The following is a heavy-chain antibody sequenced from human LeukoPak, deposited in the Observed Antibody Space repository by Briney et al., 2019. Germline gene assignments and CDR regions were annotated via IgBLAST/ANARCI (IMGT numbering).Heavy chain of an antibody. V-gene: IGHV3-49*04. Sequence: PGRSLRLSCAASGFRFSSYAMTWVRQAPGKGLEWVGFIRSQIYGGTPEYAASVKGRFTISRDDSEGVAYLQMNSLKTEDTAVYYCTRDQTPYYWGQGTLVTVSS. CDR2: IRSQIYGGTP. CDR3: TRDQTPYY. CDR1: GFRFSSYA. J-gene: IGHJ4*02.